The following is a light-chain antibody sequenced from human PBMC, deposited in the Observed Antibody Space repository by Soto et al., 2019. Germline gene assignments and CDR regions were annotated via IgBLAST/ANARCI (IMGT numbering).Light chain of an antibody. J-gene: IGKJ5*01. CDR2: AST. CDR3: QQTYNTPLT. Sequence: DIELTQTPPALSGSTGDRITITCRASQSISSYLNWYQQRGGKAPKRLIYASTNLVGGVPARFNGRGAGTDFTLTISRLQPEDSATYYCQQTYNTPLTFGQGTRLEIK. V-gene: IGKV1-39*01. CDR1: QSISSY.